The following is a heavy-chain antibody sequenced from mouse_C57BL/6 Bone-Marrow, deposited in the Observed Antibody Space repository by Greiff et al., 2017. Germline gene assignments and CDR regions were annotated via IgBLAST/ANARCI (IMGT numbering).Heavy chain of an antibody. J-gene: IGHJ4*01. CDR2: ISDGGSYT. CDR1: GFTFSSYA. CDR3: ARVAYGFYAMDY. D-gene: IGHD2-2*01. Sequence: EVQGVESGGGLVKPGGSLKLSCAASGFTFSSYAMSWVRQTPEKRLEWVATISDGGSYTYYPDNVKGRFTISRDNAKNNLYLQMSHLKSEDTAMYYCARVAYGFYAMDYWGQGTSATVSS. V-gene: IGHV5-4*01.